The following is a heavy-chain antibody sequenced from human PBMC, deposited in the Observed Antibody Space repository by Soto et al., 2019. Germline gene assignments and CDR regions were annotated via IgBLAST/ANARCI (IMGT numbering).Heavy chain of an antibody. CDR1: GGSFSNNY. D-gene: IGHD3-10*01. V-gene: IGHV4-34*01. CDR3: ATSLWFGTQPEI. J-gene: IGHJ4*02. Sequence: QVQLQQWGAGLLKPSETLSLTCAVYGGSFSNNYWTWFRQPPGKGLEWIGEISPSGTTKYIPSLKSRGTISVDTSRKQFFLKVTSVSAADTAVYYCATSLWFGTQPEIWGPETLVTVSS. CDR2: ISPSGTT.